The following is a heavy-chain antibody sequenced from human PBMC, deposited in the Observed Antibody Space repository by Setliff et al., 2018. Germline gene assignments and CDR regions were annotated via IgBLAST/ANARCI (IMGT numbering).Heavy chain of an antibody. Sequence: GGSLRLSCAASGFAFGDYFMSWIRPAPGKGLEWISYISSDGITIHYADSVKGRFTVTRDNAKNPLYLQMDSLKVEDTAVYYCGSLTDGQHWGQGALVTVSS. D-gene: IGHD3-9*01. J-gene: IGHJ1*01. CDR1: GFAFGDYF. CDR2: ISSDGITI. CDR3: GSLTDGQH. V-gene: IGHV3-11*04.